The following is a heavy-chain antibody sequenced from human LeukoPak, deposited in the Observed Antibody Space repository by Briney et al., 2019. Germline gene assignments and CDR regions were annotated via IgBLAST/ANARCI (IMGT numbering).Heavy chain of an antibody. J-gene: IGHJ4*02. D-gene: IGHD1-26*01. CDR1: GFTFSSYA. V-gene: IGHV3-30-3*01. CDR2: ISYDGSNK. Sequence: GRSLRLSCAASGFTFSSYAMHWVRQAPGKGLEWVAVISYDGSNKYYADSVKGRFTISRDNSKNTLYLQMNSLRAEDTAVYYCARDRTAGATNYYFDYWGQGTLVTVSS. CDR3: ARDRTAGATNYYFDY.